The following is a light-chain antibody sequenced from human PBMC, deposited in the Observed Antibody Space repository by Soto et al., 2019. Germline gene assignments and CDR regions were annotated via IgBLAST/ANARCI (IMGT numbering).Light chain of an antibody. CDR3: QQYGSSLFT. CDR1: QSVSSSF. V-gene: IGKV3-20*01. CDR2: GAS. J-gene: IGKJ4*01. Sequence: EIVLTQSPGTLSLSPGERATLSCRASQSVSSSFLAWYQQKPGQAPRLLIYGASSRATGIPDRFSGSGSGTDFTLTISRLEPVDFAVYYCQQYGSSLFTFGGGTKVDIK.